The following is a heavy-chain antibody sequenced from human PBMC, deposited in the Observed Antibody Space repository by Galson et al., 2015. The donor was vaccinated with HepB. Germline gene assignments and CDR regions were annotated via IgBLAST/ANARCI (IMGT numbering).Heavy chain of an antibody. CDR2: NYYSGST. V-gene: IGHV4-59*01. CDR3: ARSVTGTTDSYWFDH. CDR1: GGSISSYY. D-gene: IGHD1-20*01. Sequence: SETLSLTCTVSGGSISSYYWSWIRQPPGKGLEWIGYNYYSGSTNYNPSLKSRVTISVDTSKNQFYLNMSSVTAADTAVYYCARSVTGTTDSYWFDHWGQGTLVTVSS. J-gene: IGHJ5*02.